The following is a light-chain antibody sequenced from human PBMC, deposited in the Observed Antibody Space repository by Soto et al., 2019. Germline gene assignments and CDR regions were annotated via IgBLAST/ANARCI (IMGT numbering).Light chain of an antibody. CDR3: QQYNNWPSGT. J-gene: IGKJ5*01. V-gene: IGKV3-15*01. CDR1: QSVSSN. CDR2: GAS. Sequence: EIVLTQSPATLSVSQGERATLSCRASQSVSSNLAWYQQKPGQAPRLLIYGASTRATGIPARFSGSGSGTEFTLTISSLQSEDFAVYYCQQYNNWPSGTFGQGTLLE.